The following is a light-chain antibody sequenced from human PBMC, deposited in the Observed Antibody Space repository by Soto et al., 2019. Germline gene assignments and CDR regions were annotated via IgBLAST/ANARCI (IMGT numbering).Light chain of an antibody. J-gene: IGKJ4*01. CDR2: VTS. CDR3: QQADSFPLS. V-gene: IGKV1-12*01. CDR1: QGIGTW. Sequence: DVQMTQSPSSVSASVGDRVTITCRASQGIGTWLAWYRQKPGKAPELLIYVTSSLQGGVPSRFSGSGSGTDFTLTINSLQPEDFATYYCQQADSFPLSFGGGTRVEIK.